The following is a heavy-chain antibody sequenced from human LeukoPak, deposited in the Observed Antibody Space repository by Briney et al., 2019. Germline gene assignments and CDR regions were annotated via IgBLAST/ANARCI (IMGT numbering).Heavy chain of an antibody. V-gene: IGHV3-21*01. Sequence: GGSLRLSCAASGFTFSSYSMNWVRQAQGEGLEWVSSISSSSRYIYYADSVKGRFTISRANATNSLYLQMNSLRAEDTAVYYCARDRTSGCSGGSCYNGGFDYWGQGTLVTVSS. CDR3: ARDRTSGCSGGSCYNGGFDY. J-gene: IGHJ4*02. CDR2: ISSSSRYI. CDR1: GFTFSSYS. D-gene: IGHD2-15*01.